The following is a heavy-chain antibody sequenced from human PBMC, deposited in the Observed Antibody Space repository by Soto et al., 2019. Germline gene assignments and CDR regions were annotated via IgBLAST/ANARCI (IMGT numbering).Heavy chain of an antibody. CDR2: FYYTGSI. D-gene: IGHD1-26*01. V-gene: IGHV4-61*08. CDR3: ARRGLVGATSFEY. Sequence: SETLSLTCTVSGGSISSGGYYWSWIRQPPGKGLEWIGYFYYTGSINYNPSLKSRVTIFIDASKNQFSLTLCSVTAADTAVYYCARRGLVGATSFEYWGQGTLVTVFS. CDR1: GGSISSGGYY. J-gene: IGHJ4*02.